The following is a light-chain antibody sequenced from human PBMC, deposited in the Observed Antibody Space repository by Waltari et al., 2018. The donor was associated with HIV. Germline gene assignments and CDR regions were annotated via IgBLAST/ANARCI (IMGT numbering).Light chain of an antibody. CDR2: ANI. CDR1: RSHTRASYD. Sequence: QSVLTQPPSVSGAPAQLVTMSCPGTRSHTRASYDVTMSRQLPGTAPKLLIYANINRPSGVPDRFSGSKSGSSASLAITGLQAEDEAHYYCQSFDSSLTTSGVIFGGGTKLTVL. CDR3: QSFDSSLTTSGVI. V-gene: IGLV1-40*01. J-gene: IGLJ2*01.